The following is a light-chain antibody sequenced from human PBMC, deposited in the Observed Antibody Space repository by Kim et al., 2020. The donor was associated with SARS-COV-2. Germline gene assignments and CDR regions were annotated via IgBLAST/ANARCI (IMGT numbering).Light chain of an antibody. J-gene: IGLJ3*02. CDR1: NSNIASTY. Sequence: GQRVTISCYGSNSNIASTYVHWYQHLPGSAHKLLIIRNTQLPSGDPDRLSASKSGTSSSLAISGLRSEDEGDYYCASWDDTLSGWLFGGGTKVTVL. CDR3: ASWDDTLSGWL. CDR2: RNT. V-gene: IGLV1-47*01.